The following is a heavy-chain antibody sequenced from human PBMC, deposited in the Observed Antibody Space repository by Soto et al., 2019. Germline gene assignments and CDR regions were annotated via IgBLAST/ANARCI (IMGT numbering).Heavy chain of an antibody. D-gene: IGHD2-15*01. J-gene: IGHJ5*01. CDR2: IYKSATT. CDR3: ARGRYCLTGRCFPNWFDS. V-gene: IGHV4-30-4*08. Sequence: LSLTCSVSGDSISTVDYFWAWIRQPPGQALEYIGYIYKSATTYYNPSFESRVAISLDTSKSQFSLNVTSVTAADTAVYFCARGRYCLTGRCFPNWFDSWGQGTLVTAPQ. CDR1: GDSISTVDYF.